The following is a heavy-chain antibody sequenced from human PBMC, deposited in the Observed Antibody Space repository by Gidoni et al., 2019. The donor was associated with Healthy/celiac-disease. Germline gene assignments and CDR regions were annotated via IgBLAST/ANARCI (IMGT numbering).Heavy chain of an antibody. Sequence: QVQLVQSGAEVKKPGASVKVSCKASGYTFTSYGISWVRQAPGQGLEWMGWISDYNGNTNYAQKLQGRVTMTTDTSTSTAYMELRSLRSDDTALYYCARWTSNQRSLTLFDYWGQGTLVPSPQ. V-gene: IGHV1-18*01. CDR1: GYTFTSYG. CDR3: ARWTSNQRSLTLFDY. J-gene: IGHJ4*02. CDR2: ISDYNGNT. D-gene: IGHD4-17*01.